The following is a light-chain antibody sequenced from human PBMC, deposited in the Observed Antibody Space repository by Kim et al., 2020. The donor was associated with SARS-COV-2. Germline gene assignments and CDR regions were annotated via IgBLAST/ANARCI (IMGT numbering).Light chain of an antibody. Sequence: SSELTQDTAVSVALGQTVRITCQGDSLRSYYASWYQQKPGQAPVLVIYGKNNRPSGISDRFSGSSSGNTASLTITGAQAEDEADYYCNSRDSSGNYLFGG. CDR1: SLRSYY. J-gene: IGLJ2*01. V-gene: IGLV3-19*01. CDR3: NSRDSSGNYL. CDR2: GKN.